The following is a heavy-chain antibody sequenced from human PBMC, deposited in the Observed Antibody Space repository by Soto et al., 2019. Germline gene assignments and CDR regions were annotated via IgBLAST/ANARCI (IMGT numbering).Heavy chain of an antibody. D-gene: IGHD2-2*01. Sequence: QVQLQESGPGLVKPSETLSLTCTVSGGSVSSGSYYWSWIRQPPGKGLEWIGYIYYSGSTNYNPSLTTRVTISVDTSKNQFSLKLSSVTAADTAVYYCASHCISTSCYYYYGMDLWGQGTTVTVSS. J-gene: IGHJ6*02. CDR2: IYYSGST. CDR3: ASHCISTSCYYYYGMDL. CDR1: GGSVSSGSYY. V-gene: IGHV4-61*01.